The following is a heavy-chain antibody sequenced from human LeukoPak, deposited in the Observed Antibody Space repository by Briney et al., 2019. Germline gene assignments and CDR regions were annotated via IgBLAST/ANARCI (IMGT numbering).Heavy chain of an antibody. CDR3: ACINYNPSLKSRVTISVGTSKIHCTLELSSVSVEEQGMHYEYTAYEASGYYLPDAFDI. Sequence: SETLSLTCAASGFTFSSYTRNWVRQPPGKGLEWIGYIYYSGSTNYNPSLKSRVTISVDTSKNQFSLMLSSVTAADTTVYYCACINYNPSLKSRVTISVGTSKIHCTLELSSVSVEEQGMHYEYTAYEASGYYLPDAFDIWGQGTMVTVSS. CDR2: IYYSGST. D-gene: IGHD3-3*01. CDR1: GFTFSSYT. V-gene: IGHV4-59*01. J-gene: IGHJ3*02.